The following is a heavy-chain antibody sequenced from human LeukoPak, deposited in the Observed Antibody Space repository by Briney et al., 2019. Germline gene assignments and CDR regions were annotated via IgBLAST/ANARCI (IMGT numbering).Heavy chain of an antibody. CDR2: ISAYNGNT. CDR3: ARSGNILTGYYKARFDY. Sequence: ASVKVSCKASGYTFTSYGISWVRQAPGQGLEWMGWISAYNGNTNYAQKLQGRVTMTTDTSTSTAYMEQRSLRSDDTAVYYCARSGNILTGYYKARFDYWGQGTLVTVSS. V-gene: IGHV1-18*01. CDR1: GYTFTSYG. J-gene: IGHJ4*02. D-gene: IGHD3-9*01.